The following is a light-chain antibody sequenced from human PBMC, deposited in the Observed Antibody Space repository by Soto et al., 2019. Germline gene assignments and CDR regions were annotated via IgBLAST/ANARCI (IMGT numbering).Light chain of an antibody. CDR2: GAS. Sequence: MMMTQSPATLSVSPGERATLSCRASQSVKSSLAWYQQKPGQAPRLLIYGASSRATGIPDKFSGSGSGTDFTLTISRLEPEDFAVYYCQQYGSSPPWTFGQRTKVDTK. J-gene: IGKJ1*01. V-gene: IGKV3-20*01. CDR1: QSVKSS. CDR3: QQYGSSPPWT.